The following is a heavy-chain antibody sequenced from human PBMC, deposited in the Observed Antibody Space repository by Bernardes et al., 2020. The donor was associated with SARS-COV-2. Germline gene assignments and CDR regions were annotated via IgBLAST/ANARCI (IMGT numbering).Heavy chain of an antibody. D-gene: IGHD3-9*01. CDR2: IDQSGNT. Sequence: SETLSLTCAVYGGSFSGYYWSWIRQPPGKGLEWIGEIDQSGNTNYNPSLKSRVNISVYTSRKQFSLTVTSVTAADPAVYYCREYQMYDTSDYWGQGTLVTVSS. CDR3: REYQMYDTSDY. CDR1: GGSFSGYY. V-gene: IGHV4-34*01. J-gene: IGHJ4*02.